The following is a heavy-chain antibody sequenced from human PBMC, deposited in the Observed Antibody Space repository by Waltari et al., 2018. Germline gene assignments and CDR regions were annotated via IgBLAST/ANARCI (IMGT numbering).Heavy chain of an antibody. V-gene: IGHV1-46*01. J-gene: IGHJ6*02. Sequence: QVQLVQSGAEVKKPGASLKASCKASGFTLTSYYFHWVRQAPGQGLEWMGLINPTVGSTSYAQKFQGRVTMTRDTSTNTLYMEMSSLGSEDTAVYYCARGATGRWGGLDVWGQGTTVTVSS. D-gene: IGHD3-10*01. CDR1: GFTLTSYY. CDR2: INPTVGST. CDR3: ARGATGRWGGLDV.